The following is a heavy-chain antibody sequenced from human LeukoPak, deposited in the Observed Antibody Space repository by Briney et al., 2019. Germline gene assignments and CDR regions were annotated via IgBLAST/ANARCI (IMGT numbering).Heavy chain of an antibody. CDR1: GFTFSDYY. J-gene: IGHJ4*02. V-gene: IGHV3-30*18. D-gene: IGHD1-26*01. CDR2: ISYDGSNK. CDR3: AKDSSYYVGEDY. Sequence: QAGGSLRLSCAASGFTFSDYYMTWVRQAPGKGLEWVAVISYDGSNKYYADSAKGRFTISRDNSKNTLYLQMNSLRAEDTAVYYCAKDSSYYVGEDYWGQGTLVTVSS.